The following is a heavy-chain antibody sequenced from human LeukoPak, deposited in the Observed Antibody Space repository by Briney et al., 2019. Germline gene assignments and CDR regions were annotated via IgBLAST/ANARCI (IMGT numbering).Heavy chain of an antibody. CDR3: TRGHYFDY. V-gene: IGHV1-2*06. J-gene: IGHJ4*02. Sequence: GASVKVSCQASGDTFTDYYMHWVRQAPGQGLEWMGRINPDSGDADYAHKFQGRVIVSRDTSISTVYMELRRLRSDDTAVYYCTRGHYFDYWGQGTLVTVSS. CDR2: INPDSGDA. CDR1: GDTFTDYY.